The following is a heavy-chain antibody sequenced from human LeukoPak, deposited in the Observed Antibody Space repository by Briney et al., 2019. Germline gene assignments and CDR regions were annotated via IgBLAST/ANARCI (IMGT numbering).Heavy chain of an antibody. J-gene: IGHJ4*02. CDR3: AREFGGLDY. D-gene: IGHD2-15*01. CDR2: INPNSGGT. CDR1: GYTFTVYY. Sequence: ASVKVSCKASGYTFTVYYLHWVRQAPGQGPEWMGWINPNSGGTIYAQKFQGRVTMTRETSISTAYMELTRLRSDDTAVYYCAREFGGLDYWGQGTLVTVSS. V-gene: IGHV1-2*02.